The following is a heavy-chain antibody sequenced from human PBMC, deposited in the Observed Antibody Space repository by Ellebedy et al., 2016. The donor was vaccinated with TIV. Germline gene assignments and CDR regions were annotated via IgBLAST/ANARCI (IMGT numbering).Heavy chain of an antibody. D-gene: IGHD6-6*01. CDR2: ISGSATDI. J-gene: IGHJ6*02. CDR1: GFSFSDSY. V-gene: IGHV3-11*06. Sequence: PGGSLRLSCTASGFSFSDSYMTWVRQTPGRGLEWVSYISGSATDINYVESVKGRFPISRDNAKNSLFLQMNSLRADDTAVYYCARERPPYSGSPKSYYYYYGMDVWGQGTTVTVSS. CDR3: ARERPPYSGSPKSYYYYYGMDV.